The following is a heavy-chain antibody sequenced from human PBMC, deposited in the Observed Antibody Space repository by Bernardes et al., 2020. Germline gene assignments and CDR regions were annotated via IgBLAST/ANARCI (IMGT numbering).Heavy chain of an antibody. CDR2: IGGRTTNI. Sequence: GGSLRLSCAASGFIFSNYAMNWVRQAPGKGLEWVSTIGGRTTNIHYADSVKGRFTISRDNAKNSLYLQMNSLRADDTAVYYCARGGYPRVWGQGTLVTVSS. J-gene: IGHJ4*02. CDR1: GFIFSNYA. CDR3: ARGGYPRV. D-gene: IGHD5-12*01. V-gene: IGHV3-21*01.